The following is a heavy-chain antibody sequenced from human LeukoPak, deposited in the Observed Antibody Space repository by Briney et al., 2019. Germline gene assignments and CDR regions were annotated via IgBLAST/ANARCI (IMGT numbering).Heavy chain of an antibody. J-gene: IGHJ5*02. Sequence: GSLKISWYGSGFHLTSYWIGLVRQVPGKGLEWMGNIYPSDSDTRYSPSCQGQVTISADNSISTAYLQWSSLKVSDTAMYYCARHGARSVAEGVWFDRWGQGTLVTVSS. CDR2: IYPSDSDT. CDR1: GFHLTSYW. D-gene: IGHD6-19*01. V-gene: IGHV5-51*01. CDR3: ARHGARSVAEGVWFDR.